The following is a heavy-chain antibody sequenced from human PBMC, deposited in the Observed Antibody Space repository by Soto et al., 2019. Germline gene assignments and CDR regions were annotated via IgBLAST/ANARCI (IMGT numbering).Heavy chain of an antibody. D-gene: IGHD6-19*01. CDR1: GYFISSGYY. Sequence: PSETLSLTCAVSGYFISSGYYWGWIRQPPGKGLEWIGSMFHSGSTHYNPSLKSRVTISVDTSKNHFSLRLSSVTASDTAVYYCAKSGSSGWYGWFDPWGQGTLVTVSS. CDR3: AKSGSSGWYGWFDP. CDR2: MFHSGST. J-gene: IGHJ5*02. V-gene: IGHV4-38-2*01.